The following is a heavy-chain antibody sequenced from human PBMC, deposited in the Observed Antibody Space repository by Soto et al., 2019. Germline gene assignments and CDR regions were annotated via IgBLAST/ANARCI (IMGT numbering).Heavy chain of an antibody. Sequence: QVQLVQSGAEVKKPGSSVKVSCKASGGTFSSYAISCVRQAPAQGLEWMGGIIPIFGTANYAQKFQGRVTITADESTSTAYMELSSLRSEDTAVYYCARRGYGRPYYFDYWGQGTLVTVSS. CDR2: IIPIFGTA. CDR3: ARRGYGRPYYFDY. D-gene: IGHD5-18*01. J-gene: IGHJ4*02. V-gene: IGHV1-69*01. CDR1: GGTFSSYA.